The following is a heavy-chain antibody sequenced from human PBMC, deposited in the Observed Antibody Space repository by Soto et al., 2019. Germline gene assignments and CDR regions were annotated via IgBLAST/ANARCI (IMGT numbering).Heavy chain of an antibody. Sequence: SETLSLTCAVSAYSISSGYYWGWIRQPPGKGLEWIGSIYHSGSTYYNPSFKSRGTISVDTSKNQFSLHLRSVTAADTAVYYCARLKGAFFITTYNWFDPWGQGTLVTVSS. CDR3: ARLKGAFFITTYNWFDP. CDR2: IYHSGST. CDR1: AYSISSGYY. J-gene: IGHJ5*02. D-gene: IGHD3-22*01. V-gene: IGHV4-38-2*01.